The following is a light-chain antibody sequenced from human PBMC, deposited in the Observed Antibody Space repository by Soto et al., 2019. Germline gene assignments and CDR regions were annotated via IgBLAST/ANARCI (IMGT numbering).Light chain of an antibody. J-gene: IGKJ1*01. CDR3: QQYDKWPRT. CDR2: GAS. Sequence: LRTQCPATLSLSPGERATLSCGASQSVSRKLAWYQQTRGQAPRLLIYGASTRATGVPARFSGSGSGTEFTLTISNLQSEDFAVYHCQQYDKWPRTFGQGTKVDIK. V-gene: IGKV3-15*01. CDR1: QSVSRK.